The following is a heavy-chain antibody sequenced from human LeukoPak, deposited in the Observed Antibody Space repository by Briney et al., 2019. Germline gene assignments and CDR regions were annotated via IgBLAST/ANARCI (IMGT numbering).Heavy chain of an antibody. CDR2: IYPGDSDT. J-gene: IGHJ6*03. CDR3: ARHEVSDYYYYYMDV. Sequence: GGSLKISCKGSGYSFTSYWIGWVRQMPGKGLEWMGIIYPGDSDTRYSPSFQGQVTISADKSISTAYLQWSSLKASDTAMYYCARHEVSDYYYYYMDVWGKGTTVTVSS. CDR1: GYSFTSYW. D-gene: IGHD1-26*01. V-gene: IGHV5-51*01.